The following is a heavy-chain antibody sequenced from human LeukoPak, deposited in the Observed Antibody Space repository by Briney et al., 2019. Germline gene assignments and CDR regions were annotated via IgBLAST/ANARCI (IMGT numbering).Heavy chain of an antibody. D-gene: IGHD4-11*01. J-gene: IGHJ5*02. Sequence: PRGSLRLSCAASGFTFSSYAMSWVRQAPGKGLEWVAVISYDGSNKYYADSVKGRFTISRDNSKNTLYLQMNSLRAEDTAVYYCCRAGGLYSNYAYNWFDPWGQGTLVTVSS. CDR3: CRAGGLYSNYAYNWFDP. CDR1: GFTFSSYA. CDR2: ISYDGSNK. V-gene: IGHV3-30*03.